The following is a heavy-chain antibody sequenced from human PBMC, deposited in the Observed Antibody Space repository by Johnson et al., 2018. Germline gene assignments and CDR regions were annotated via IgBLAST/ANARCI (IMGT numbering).Heavy chain of an antibody. Sequence: VESGAEVKKPGSSVKVSCKASGGTFSSYAISWVRQAPGQGLEWMGGIIPIFGTANYAQKFQGRVTMTRNTSISTAYMELSSLRSEDTAVYYCSIVPADDGMDVWGQGTTVTVSS. J-gene: IGHJ6*02. CDR3: SIVPADDGMDV. CDR2: IIPIFGTA. D-gene: IGHD2-2*01. V-gene: IGHV1-69*05. CDR1: GGTFSSYA.